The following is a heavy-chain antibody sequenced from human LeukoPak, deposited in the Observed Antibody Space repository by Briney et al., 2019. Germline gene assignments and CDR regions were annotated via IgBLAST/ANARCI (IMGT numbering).Heavy chain of an antibody. CDR2: IKQESGEI. CDR3: ARVYRRYFDY. D-gene: IGHD1-14*01. Sequence: GGSLRLSCVASGFTFSSYWMSWVRQAPGKGPEWVANIKQESGEIYYVDSVKGRFTISRDNAKNSLYLQMNSLRAEDTAVYYCARVYRRYFDYWGQGTLVTVSS. CDR1: GFTFSSYW. J-gene: IGHJ4*02. V-gene: IGHV3-7*01.